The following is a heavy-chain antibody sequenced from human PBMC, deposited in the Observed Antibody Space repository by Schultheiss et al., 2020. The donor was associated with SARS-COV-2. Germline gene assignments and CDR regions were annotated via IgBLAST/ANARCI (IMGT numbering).Heavy chain of an antibody. CDR3: VGTPGAAASLEDYYYGMDV. D-gene: IGHD6-13*01. CDR1: GGSIISHY. J-gene: IGHJ6*02. V-gene: IGHV4-59*05. Sequence: SQTLSLTCTVSGGSIISHYWSWIRQPPGKGLEWIGSIYYSGSTYYNPSLKSRVTISVDTSKNQFSLKLSSVTAADTAVYYCVGTPGAAASLEDYYYGMDVWGQGTTVTVSS. CDR2: IYYSGST.